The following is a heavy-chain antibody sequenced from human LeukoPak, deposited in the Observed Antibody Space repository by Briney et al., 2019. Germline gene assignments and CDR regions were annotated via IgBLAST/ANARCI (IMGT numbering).Heavy chain of an antibody. Sequence: SETLSLTCTVSIGSISSNDYFWGWIRQPPGKGLEWIGSICYSGSTYYNPSLKSRVTISVDTSKNQFSLKLTSVTAADTAVYYCARRRSRFYFDYWGQGTLVTVSS. CDR2: ICYSGST. V-gene: IGHV4-39*01. CDR1: IGSISSNDYF. J-gene: IGHJ4*02. CDR3: ARRRSRFYFDY.